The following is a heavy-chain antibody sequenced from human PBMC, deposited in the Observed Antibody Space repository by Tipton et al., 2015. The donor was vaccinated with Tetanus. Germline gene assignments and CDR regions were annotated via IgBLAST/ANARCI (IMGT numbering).Heavy chain of an antibody. CDR2: TYYSGST. V-gene: IGHV4-39*07. J-gene: IGHJ6*04. Sequence: TLSLTCTVSGGSISSSSFYWGWIRQPPGKELEWIGSTYYSGSTYYNPSLKSRVTISVDTSKNQFSLQLRSVTAADTAVYYCARGDGYHYYYHMDVWGRGTTVTVSS. CDR1: GGSISSSSFY. CDR3: ARGDGYHYYYHMDV. D-gene: IGHD1-26*01.